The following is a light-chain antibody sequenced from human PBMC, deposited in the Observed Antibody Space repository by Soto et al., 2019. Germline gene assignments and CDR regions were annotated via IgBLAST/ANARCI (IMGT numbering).Light chain of an antibody. CDR3: MQALQTPT. Sequence: DIVMTQSPLSLPVTPGEPASISCRSSQSLLHSNGYYYLDWYLQKPGQSPQLLIYLGSNRASGVPDRLSGSGSGTDFTLKISRVEAEDVGVYYCMQALQTPTFGQGTKLEIK. CDR1: QSLLHSNGYYY. V-gene: IGKV2-28*01. J-gene: IGKJ2*01. CDR2: LGS.